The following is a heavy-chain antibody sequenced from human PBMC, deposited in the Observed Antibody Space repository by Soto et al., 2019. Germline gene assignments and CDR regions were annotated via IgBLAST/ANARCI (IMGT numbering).Heavy chain of an antibody. V-gene: IGHV3-23*01. CDR3: PGRYCTNGVCYTNFYNSIDV. Sequence: EVQLLESGGGLVQPGGSLRLSCAASGFTFSTYAMSWVRQAPGKGLVWVSTITTSGGNTYYADSVQGRVTISRGISKNTLYLQMNSLRAEDTAVYYRPGRYCTNGVCYTNFYNSIDVWRKGTTVPVAS. CDR2: ITTSGGNT. J-gene: IGHJ6*03. CDR1: GFTFSTYA. D-gene: IGHD2-8*01.